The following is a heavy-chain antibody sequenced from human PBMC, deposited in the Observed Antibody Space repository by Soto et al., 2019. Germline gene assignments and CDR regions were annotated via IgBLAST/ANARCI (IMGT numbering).Heavy chain of an antibody. CDR3: ARGNYYDSSGYYDNYYYYGMDV. Sequence: ASVKVSCKASGGTFSSYAISWVRQAPGQGLEWMGGIIPIFGTANYAQKFQGRVTITADESTSTAYMELGSLRSEDTAVYYCARGNYYDSSGYYDNYYYYGMDVWGQGTTVTVSS. V-gene: IGHV1-69*13. D-gene: IGHD3-22*01. J-gene: IGHJ6*02. CDR1: GGTFSSYA. CDR2: IIPIFGTA.